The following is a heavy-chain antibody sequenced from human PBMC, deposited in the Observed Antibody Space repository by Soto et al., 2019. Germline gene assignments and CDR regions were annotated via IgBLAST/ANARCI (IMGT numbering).Heavy chain of an antibody. CDR3: AKDQAYYDFWSGYAGGMDV. CDR2: ITGGGDTS. V-gene: IGHV3-23*01. J-gene: IGHJ6*02. D-gene: IGHD3-3*01. Sequence: SCKASGYTFNNYAMNWVRQGPGKGLEWVSTITGGGDTSYYTDSVKGRFTISRDNSKNTLYLQMNSLRVEDTAVYYCAKDQAYYDFWSGYAGGMDVWGPGTTVTVSS. CDR1: GYTFNNYA.